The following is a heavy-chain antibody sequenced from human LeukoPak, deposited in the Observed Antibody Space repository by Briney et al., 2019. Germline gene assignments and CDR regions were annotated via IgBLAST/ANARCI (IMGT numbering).Heavy chain of an antibody. CDR1: GFTFDDYA. D-gene: IGHD3-10*01. J-gene: IGHJ4*02. CDR3: AKDLLIRGLITTFDY. V-gene: IGHV3-9*01. Sequence: GGSLRLSCVASGFTFDDYAMHWVRQAPGKGLEGVSGISWNSGSIGYADSVKGRFTISRDNAKNSLYLQMNSLIPEDTAFYYCAKDLLIRGLITTFDYWGQGTLVTVSS. CDR2: ISWNSGSI.